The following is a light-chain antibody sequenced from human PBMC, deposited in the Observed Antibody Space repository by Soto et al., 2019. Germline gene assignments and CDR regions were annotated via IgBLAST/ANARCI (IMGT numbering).Light chain of an antibody. Sequence: EIVMTQSPATLSVSPGERATLSCRASQSVSSNLAWYQQKPGQAPRLLIYGASTRATGIPARFSGSGSATEFTPAISGLQSEYFAEYYCEQYNNWRLTFGGGTKVELK. V-gene: IGKV3D-15*01. J-gene: IGKJ4*01. CDR3: EQYNNWRLT. CDR1: QSVSSN. CDR2: GAS.